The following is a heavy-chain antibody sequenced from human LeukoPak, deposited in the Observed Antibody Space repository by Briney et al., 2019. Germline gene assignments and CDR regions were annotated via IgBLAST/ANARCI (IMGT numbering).Heavy chain of an antibody. J-gene: IGHJ4*02. V-gene: IGHV3-7*01. CDR3: ARAPYFESSGPL. CDR1: GFTFSNHW. Sequence: PGGSLRLSCAVSGFTFSNHWMSWVRQAPGKGLEWVANIRQDGAEKYYLDSVKGRFTISRDNAKNSVYLEMNSLRVEDTAVYFCARAPYFESSGPLWGQGTLVTVSS. D-gene: IGHD3-22*01. CDR2: IRQDGAEK.